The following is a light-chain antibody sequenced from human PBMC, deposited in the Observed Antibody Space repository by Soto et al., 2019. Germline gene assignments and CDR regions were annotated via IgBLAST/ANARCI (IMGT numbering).Light chain of an antibody. CDR2: DAS. J-gene: IGKJ3*01. CDR1: QSVSSSS. V-gene: IGKV3-20*01. Sequence: EIVLAQSPGTLSLSPGERATLSCRASQSVSSSSLAWYQQKPGQAPRLLIYDASSRATGIPDRFTASWSGTDFTLTISRLEPEYFAMYYCQQYGNSFTFGPGTRVKIK. CDR3: QQYGNSFT.